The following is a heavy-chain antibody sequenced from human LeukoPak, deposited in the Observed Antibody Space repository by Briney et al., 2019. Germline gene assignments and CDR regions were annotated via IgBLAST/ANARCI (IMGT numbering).Heavy chain of an antibody. J-gene: IGHJ3*02. CDR2: IYYSGST. V-gene: IGHV4-59*11. CDR3: ARELTYYYDSSGYYPDAFDI. CDR1: GGSISSHY. D-gene: IGHD3-22*01. Sequence: PSETLSLTCTVSGGSISSHYWSWIRQPPGKGLGWIGYIYYSGSTNYNPSLKSRVTISVDTSKNQFPLKLSSVTAADTAVYYCARELTYYYDSSGYYPDAFDIWGQGTMVTVSS.